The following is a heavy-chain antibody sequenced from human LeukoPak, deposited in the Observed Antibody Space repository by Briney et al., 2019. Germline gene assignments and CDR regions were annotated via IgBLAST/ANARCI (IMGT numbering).Heavy chain of an antibody. CDR2: ISYDGSNK. Sequence: PGRSLRLSCAASGFTFSSYGMHWVRQAPGKGLEWVAVISYDGSNKYYADSVKGRFTISRDNSKNTLSLQMNSLRAEDTAVYYCTKEGGPMAVTTERYSFDQWGQGTLVTVSS. D-gene: IGHD4-17*01. V-gene: IGHV3-30*18. J-gene: IGHJ4*02. CDR3: TKEGGPMAVTTERYSFDQ. CDR1: GFTFSSYG.